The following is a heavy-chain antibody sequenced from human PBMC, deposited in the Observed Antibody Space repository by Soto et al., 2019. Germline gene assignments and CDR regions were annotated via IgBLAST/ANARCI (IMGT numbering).Heavy chain of an antibody. CDR2: IGTAGDT. V-gene: IGHV3-13*01. CDR3: ARAVPREDAFDI. J-gene: IGHJ3*02. D-gene: IGHD1-26*01. Sequence: GGSLRLSCAASGFTFSSYDMHWVRQATGKGLEWVSAIGTAGDTYYPGSVKGRFTISRENAKNSLYLQMNSLRAGDTAVYYCARAVPREDAFDIWGQGTMVTVSS. CDR1: GFTFSSYD.